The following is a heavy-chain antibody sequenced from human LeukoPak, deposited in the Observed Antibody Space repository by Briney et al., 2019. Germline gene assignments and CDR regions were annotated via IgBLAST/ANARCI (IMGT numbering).Heavy chain of an antibody. CDR3: AKEGAGPTREHFQH. Sequence: AGGSLRLSCAASGFTFSSYGMHWVRQAPGKGLEWVAVISYDGSNKYYADSVKGRFTISRDNSKNTLYLQMNSLRAEDTAVYYCAKEGAGPTREHFQHWGQGTLVTVSS. J-gene: IGHJ1*01. CDR2: ISYDGSNK. V-gene: IGHV3-30*18. CDR1: GFTFSSYG.